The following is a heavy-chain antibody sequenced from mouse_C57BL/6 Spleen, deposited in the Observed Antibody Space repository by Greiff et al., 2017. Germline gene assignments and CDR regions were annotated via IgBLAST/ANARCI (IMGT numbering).Heavy chain of an antibody. CDR3: AREDYRVGFAY. V-gene: IGHV5-16*01. D-gene: IGHD1-1*02. CDR1: GFTFSDYY. J-gene: IGHJ3*01. Sequence: EVQLVESEGGLVQPGSSMKLSCTASGFTFSDYYMAWVRQVPEKGLEWVANINYDGSSTYYLDSLKSRFIISRDNAKNILYLQMSSLKSEDTATYYCAREDYRVGFAYWGQGTLVTVSA. CDR2: INYDGSST.